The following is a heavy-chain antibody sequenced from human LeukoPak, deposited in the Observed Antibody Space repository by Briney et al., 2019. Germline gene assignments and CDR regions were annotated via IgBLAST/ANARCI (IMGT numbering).Heavy chain of an antibody. CDR3: ARDEGLDPYGSSPGGLDY. D-gene: IGHD4-17*01. CDR2: ISAYNGNT. CDR1: GYTFTSYG. V-gene: IGHV1-18*01. J-gene: IGHJ4*02. Sequence: ASVKVSCKASGYTFTSYGISWVRQAPGQGLEWMGWISAYNGNTNYAQKLQGRVTMTTDTSTSTAYMELRSLRSDDTAVYYCARDEGLDPYGSSPGGLDYWGQGTLVTVSS.